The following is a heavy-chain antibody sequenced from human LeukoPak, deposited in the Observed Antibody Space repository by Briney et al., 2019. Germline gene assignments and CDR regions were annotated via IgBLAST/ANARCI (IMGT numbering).Heavy chain of an antibody. Sequence: GGSLRLSCAASGFTFSSYWMSWVRQAPGKGLEWVANIKQDGSEKYYVDSVKGRFTISRDNAKNSLYLQMNSLRAEDTAVYYCARSGSTMVRGAYYFDYWGQGTLVTASS. V-gene: IGHV3-7*01. D-gene: IGHD3-10*01. J-gene: IGHJ4*02. CDR2: IKQDGSEK. CDR1: GFTFSSYW. CDR3: ARSGSTMVRGAYYFDY.